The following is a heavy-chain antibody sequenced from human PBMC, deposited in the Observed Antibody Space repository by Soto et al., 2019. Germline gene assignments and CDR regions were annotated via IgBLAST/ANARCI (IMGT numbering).Heavy chain of an antibody. Sequence: GGSLRLSCAASGFTFSSYAMSWVRQAPGKGLEWVSAISGSGGSTYYADSVKGRFTISRDNSKNTLYLQMNSLRAEDTAVYYCAKTPNSRWAVAARHIDYWGQGTLVTVSS. V-gene: IGHV3-23*01. CDR1: GFTFSSYA. CDR2: ISGSGGST. D-gene: IGHD2-15*01. CDR3: AKTPNSRWAVAARHIDY. J-gene: IGHJ4*02.